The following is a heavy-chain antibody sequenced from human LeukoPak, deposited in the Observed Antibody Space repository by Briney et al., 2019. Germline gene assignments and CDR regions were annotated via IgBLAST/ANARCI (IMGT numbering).Heavy chain of an antibody. J-gene: IGHJ4*02. Sequence: GGSLRLSCAASGFTFSSYAMSWVRQAPGKGLEWVSAISGSGGSTYYADSVKGRFTISRDNSKNTLYLQMNSLRAEDTAVYYCAGDYYDSSGQFIDYWGQGTLVTVSS. V-gene: IGHV3-23*01. D-gene: IGHD3-22*01. CDR2: ISGSGGST. CDR3: AGDYYDSSGQFIDY. CDR1: GFTFSSYA.